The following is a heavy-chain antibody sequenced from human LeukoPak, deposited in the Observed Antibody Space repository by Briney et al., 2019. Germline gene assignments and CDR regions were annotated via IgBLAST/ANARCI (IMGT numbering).Heavy chain of an antibody. CDR1: GASISSYY. Sequence: PSETLSLTCTVSGASISSYYWSWIRQPPGKGLEWIGYISHGGSTNYNPSLKSRVTMSVDTSKNQVSMKLSSVTAADTAVYYCARDLPVAASYGMDVWGQGTTVTVSS. CDR2: ISHGGST. V-gene: IGHV4-59*01. CDR3: ARDLPVAASYGMDV. J-gene: IGHJ6*02. D-gene: IGHD6-19*01.